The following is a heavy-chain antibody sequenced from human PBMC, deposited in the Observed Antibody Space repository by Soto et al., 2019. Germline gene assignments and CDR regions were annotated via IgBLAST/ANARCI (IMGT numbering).Heavy chain of an antibody. CDR1: GYTFTSYA. D-gene: IGHD3-22*01. V-gene: IGHV1-3*01. CDR2: INPGNGNT. CDR3: ARGDSSVTTFYFDL. Sequence: QVQVVQSGAAVKKPGASVKASCKASGYTFTSYAMHWVRQAPGQRLEWMGWINPGNGNTKNSQKFQGRVTITRDTFASTAYMELSILRSEDTAVYYCARGDSSVTTFYFDLWGRGTLVTVSS. J-gene: IGHJ2*01.